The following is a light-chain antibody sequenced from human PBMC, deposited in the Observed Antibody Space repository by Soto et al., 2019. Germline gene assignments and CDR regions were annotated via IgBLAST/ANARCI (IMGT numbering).Light chain of an antibody. CDR2: LNSDGSH. CDR1: SGHSIYA. J-gene: IGLJ2*01. V-gene: IGLV4-69*01. CDR3: QTWGTGIVV. Sequence: QSVLTQSPSASASLGASVKLTCTLSSGHSIYAIAWHQQQPEKGPRYLMKLNSDGSHSKGDGIPDRFSGSSSGAERYLTISSLQSEDEADYYCQTWGTGIVVFGGGTQLTVL.